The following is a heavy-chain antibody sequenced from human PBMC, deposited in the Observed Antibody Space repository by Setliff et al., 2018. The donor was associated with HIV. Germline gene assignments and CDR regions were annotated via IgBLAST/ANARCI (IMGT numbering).Heavy chain of an antibody. V-gene: IGHV1-46*01. CDR2: IIPSDGRT. CDR1: GYTFTTYY. CDR3: ARDEGFDSSGYYLGTFDY. D-gene: IGHD3-22*01. Sequence: ASVKVSCKASGYTFTTYYMHWVRQAPGQGLEWMGIIIPSDGRTNYAREFQGRVTMTRDTSTSTAYMELRSLRSDDTAVYYCARDEGFDSSGYYLGTFDYWGQGTLVTVSS. J-gene: IGHJ4*02.